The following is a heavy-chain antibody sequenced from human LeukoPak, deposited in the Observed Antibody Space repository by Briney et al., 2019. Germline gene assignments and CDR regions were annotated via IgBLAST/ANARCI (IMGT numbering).Heavy chain of an antibody. D-gene: IGHD2-21*01. V-gene: IGHV3-11*06. CDR3: ARDLFAYSQAGTLDY. Sequence: GGSLRLSCAASGFTFSDYYMSWIRQAPGKGLEWVSSISSSSSYIYYADSVKGRFTISRDNAKNSLYLQMNSLRAEDTAVYYCARDLFAYSQAGTLDYWGQGTLVTVSS. CDR2: ISSSSSYI. J-gene: IGHJ4*02. CDR1: GFTFSDYY.